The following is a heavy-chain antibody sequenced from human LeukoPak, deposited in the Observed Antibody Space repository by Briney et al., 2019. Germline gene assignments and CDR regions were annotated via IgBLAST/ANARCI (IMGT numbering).Heavy chain of an antibody. V-gene: IGHV3-23*01. CDR3: AKNLFNPLRPA. CDR1: GFTFSTHP. D-gene: IGHD4/OR15-4a*01. CDR2: ISGNGATT. Sequence: PGGSLRLSCTASGFTFSTHPMSWVRQAPGKGLEWISAISGNGATTDYADSVKGRFTISRDNPKNTLYLQMNSLRAEDTALYYCAKNLFNPLRPAWGQGTLVTVSS. J-gene: IGHJ5*02.